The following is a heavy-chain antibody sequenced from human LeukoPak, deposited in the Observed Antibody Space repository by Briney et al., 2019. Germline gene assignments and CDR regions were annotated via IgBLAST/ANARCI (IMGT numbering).Heavy chain of an antibody. Sequence: GGSLRLSCAASGFTFSNYAMSWVRQAPGKGLEWVSAISGSGGSTYYADSVKGRFTISRDNSKNMLYLQMNSLRAEDTAVYYCAKRTLLDSSGYQFDCWGQGTLVTVSS. CDR3: AKRTLLDSSGYQFDC. CDR1: GFTFSNYA. J-gene: IGHJ4*02. CDR2: ISGSGGST. D-gene: IGHD3-22*01. V-gene: IGHV3-23*01.